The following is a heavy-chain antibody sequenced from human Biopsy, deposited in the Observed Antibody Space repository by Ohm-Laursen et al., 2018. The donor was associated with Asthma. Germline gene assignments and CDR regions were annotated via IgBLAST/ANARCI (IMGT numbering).Heavy chain of an antibody. CDR1: GFTVSTNG. Sequence: GSLRLSCTASGFTVSTNGMSWARQPPGKGLEWVSVIYSGGGTYYADSVQGRVTIPRDNSKNTLSLQMNSLRAEDTAVYYCARAYGGSFFSGSFDIWGQGTMVTVSS. J-gene: IGHJ3*02. CDR3: ARAYGGSFFSGSFDI. CDR2: IYSGGGT. V-gene: IGHV3-53*01. D-gene: IGHD4-23*01.